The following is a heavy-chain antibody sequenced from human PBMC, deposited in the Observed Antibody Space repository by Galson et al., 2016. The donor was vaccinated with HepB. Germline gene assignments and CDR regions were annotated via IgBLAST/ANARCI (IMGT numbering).Heavy chain of an antibody. J-gene: IGHJ4*02. CDR2: ISNTANTI. V-gene: IGHV3-11*01. CDR1: GLPFSDSY. D-gene: IGHD2/OR15-2a*01. Sequence: SLRLSCAASGLPFSDSYMSWIRQAPGKGLEWISYISNTANTIYYADSVTGRFTISRDNAKNSLYLQMNTLRGEDTAVYYCATQLGLIIVPGTFDSWGQGTLVTVSS. CDR3: ATQLGLIIVPGTFDS.